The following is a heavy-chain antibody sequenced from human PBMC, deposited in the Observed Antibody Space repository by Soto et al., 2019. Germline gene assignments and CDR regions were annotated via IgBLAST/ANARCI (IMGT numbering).Heavy chain of an antibody. Sequence: GASVKVSCKASGYTFTSYYMHWVRQAAGQGLEWMGIINPSGGSTSYAQKFQGRVTMTRDTSTSTVYMELSSLRSEDTAVYYCAREPFLEWLLSPRGDGMDVWGQGTTVTVSS. D-gene: IGHD3-3*01. CDR1: GYTFTSYY. CDR3: AREPFLEWLLSPRGDGMDV. V-gene: IGHV1-46*01. J-gene: IGHJ6*02. CDR2: INPSGGST.